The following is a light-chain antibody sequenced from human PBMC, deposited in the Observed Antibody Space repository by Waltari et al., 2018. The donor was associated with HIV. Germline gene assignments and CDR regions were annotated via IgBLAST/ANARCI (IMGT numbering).Light chain of an antibody. CDR1: HIGSER. V-gene: IGLV3-21*02. Sequence: SYVLTPPPSVSMAPGQTASITCGGQHIGSERVHWYQQKPGQAPVVVVYDDSDRPSGIPERFSGSNSGDTATLTISRVEAGDEADYYCQVWHRSSNHCVFGGGTKLTVL. CDR3: QVWHRSSNHCV. J-gene: IGLJ3*02. CDR2: DDS.